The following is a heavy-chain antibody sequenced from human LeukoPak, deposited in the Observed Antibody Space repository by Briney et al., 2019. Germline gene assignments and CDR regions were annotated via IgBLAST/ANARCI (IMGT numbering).Heavy chain of an antibody. CDR1: GYSFSSYW. CDR2: IYPGDSDT. J-gene: IGHJ4*02. Sequence: GESLKISCKGSGYSFSSYWIGWVRQMPGKGLEWMGIIYPGDSDTRYSPSFQGQVTISADKSISTAYLQWSSLKASDTAMYYCAVQEIYCSSTSCYYFDYWGQGTLVTVSS. V-gene: IGHV5-51*01. CDR3: AVQEIYCSSTSCYYFDY. D-gene: IGHD2-2*01.